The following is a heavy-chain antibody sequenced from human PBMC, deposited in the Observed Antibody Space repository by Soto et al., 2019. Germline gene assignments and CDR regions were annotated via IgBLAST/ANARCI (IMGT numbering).Heavy chain of an antibody. Sequence: SETLSLTCAVSGGSISSSNWWSWVRQPPGKGLEWIGEIYHSGSTNYNPSLKSRVTISVDKSKNQFSLKLSSVTAADTAVYYCARTIAARPIDYYYGMDVWGQGTTVTVSS. CDR3: ARTIAARPIDYYYGMDV. D-gene: IGHD6-6*01. CDR1: GGSISSSNW. J-gene: IGHJ6*02. V-gene: IGHV4-4*02. CDR2: IYHSGST.